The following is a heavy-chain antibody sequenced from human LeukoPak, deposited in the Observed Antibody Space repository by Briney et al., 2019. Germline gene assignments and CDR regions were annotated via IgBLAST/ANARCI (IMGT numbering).Heavy chain of an antibody. D-gene: IGHD6-13*01. CDR2: IYYSGST. CDR1: GGSISSYY. V-gene: IGHV4-59*01. J-gene: IGHJ4*02. CDR3: ARVTGYRIEDYFDY. Sequence: SETLSLACTVSGGSISSYYWSWIRQPPGKGLEWIGYIYYSGSTNYNPSLKSRVTISVETSKNEFSLKLRSVTAADTAVYYCARVTGYRIEDYFDYWGQGTLVTVSS.